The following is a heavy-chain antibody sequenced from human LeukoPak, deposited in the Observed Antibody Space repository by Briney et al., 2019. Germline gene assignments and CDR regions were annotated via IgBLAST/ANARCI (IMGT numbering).Heavy chain of an antibody. CDR1: GGSFSGYY. V-gene: IGHV4-34*01. CDR3: ARGQARYWYFDL. CDR2: INHSGST. Sequence: SGTLSLTCAVSGGSFSGYYWSWVRQPPGKGREWIGEINHSGSTNYNPSLKSRVTISVDTSKNQFALKLSSVTAADTAVYYCARGQARYWYFDLWGRGTLVTVS. J-gene: IGHJ2*01.